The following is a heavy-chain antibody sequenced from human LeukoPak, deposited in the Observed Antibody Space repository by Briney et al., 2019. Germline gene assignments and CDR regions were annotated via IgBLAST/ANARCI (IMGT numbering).Heavy chain of an antibody. J-gene: IGHJ4*02. V-gene: IGHV4-39*01. CDR3: ASQKREVVNY. D-gene: IGHD1-26*01. CDR1: GGSISSSSYY. CDR2: IYYTGST. Sequence: SETLSLTCTVSGGSISSSSYYWGWIRQPPGKGLEWIGCIYYTGSTYYNPSLKSRVTISVDTSKNQFSLKLSSVTAADTAVYYCASQKREVVNYWGQGTLVTVSS.